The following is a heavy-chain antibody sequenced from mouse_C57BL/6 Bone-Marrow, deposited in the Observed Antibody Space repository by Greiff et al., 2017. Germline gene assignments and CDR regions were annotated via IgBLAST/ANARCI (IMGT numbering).Heavy chain of an antibody. CDR3: ARYYYDYFYY. Sequence: EVMLVESGGDLVKPGGSLKLSCAASGFTFSSYGMSWVRQTPDKRLEWVATISSGGSYTYYPDSVKGRFTISRDNAKNTLYLQMSSLKSEDTAMYYCARYYYDYFYYWGQGTTLTGSS. CDR2: ISSGGSYT. CDR1: GFTFSSYG. J-gene: IGHJ2*01. D-gene: IGHD1-1*01. V-gene: IGHV5-6*02.